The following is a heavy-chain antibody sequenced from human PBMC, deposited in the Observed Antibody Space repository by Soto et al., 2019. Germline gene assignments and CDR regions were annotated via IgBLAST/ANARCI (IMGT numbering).Heavy chain of an antibody. CDR2: IWYDGRNK. V-gene: IGHV3-33*01. D-gene: IGHD5-12*01. Sequence: QVQVVESGGGVVQAGRSLRLSCEVSGFTFSRYGMHWVRQAPGKGLERVAFIWYDGRNKNYGDSVKGRFTVSRDDSKSTVYLQMKSLRAEDTAVYYCARDLKVVDKVSKIVLQYSFSGMDVWGQGTTVTVSS. J-gene: IGHJ6*02. CDR3: ARDLKVVDKVSKIVLQYSFSGMDV. CDR1: GFTFSRYG.